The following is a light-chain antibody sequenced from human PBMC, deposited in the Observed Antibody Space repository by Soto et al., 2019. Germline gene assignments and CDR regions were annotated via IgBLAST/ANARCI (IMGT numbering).Light chain of an antibody. V-gene: IGLV2-23*01. CDR1: SGFVGTYSL. J-gene: IGLJ1*01. CDR2: EGH. Sequence: QSALAQPASVSGSPGQSITISCTGASGFVGTYSLVSWYQQHPGKAPKVVIYEGHKRPSGVPDRFSGSTSVNTASLTISGLQTDDEADYYCCLYVGATTYVFGTGPKVTV. CDR3: CLYVGATTYV.